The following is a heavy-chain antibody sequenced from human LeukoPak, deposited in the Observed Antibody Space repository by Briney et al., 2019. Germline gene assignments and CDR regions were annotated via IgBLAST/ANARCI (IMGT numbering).Heavy chain of an antibody. CDR3: ARGNGDYAVGGY. D-gene: IGHD4-17*01. CDR1: GFSFSYYT. V-gene: IGHV3-21*01. J-gene: IGHJ4*02. Sequence: GGSLRLSCVASGFSFSYYTMNWVRQAPGKGLEWVASIRGTGSHIHYADSVKGRFTIFRDNAKSSLYLQMNSLRAEDTALYYCARGNGDYAVGGYWGQGTLVIVSS. CDR2: IRGTGSHI.